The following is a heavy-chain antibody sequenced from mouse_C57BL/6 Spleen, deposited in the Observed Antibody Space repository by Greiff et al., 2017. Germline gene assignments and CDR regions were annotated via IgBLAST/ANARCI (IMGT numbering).Heavy chain of an antibody. CDR2: INPGSGGT. D-gene: IGHD1-1*01. CDR1: GYAFTNYL. CDR3: AREDDYGSSLDY. Sequence: QVQLKESGAELVRPGTSVKVSCKASGYAFTNYLIEWVKQRPGQGLEWIGVINPGSGGTNYNEKFKGKATLTADKSSSTAYMPLSSLSSEDSAVYFCAREDDYGSSLDYWGQGTTLTVSS. J-gene: IGHJ2*01. V-gene: IGHV1-54*01.